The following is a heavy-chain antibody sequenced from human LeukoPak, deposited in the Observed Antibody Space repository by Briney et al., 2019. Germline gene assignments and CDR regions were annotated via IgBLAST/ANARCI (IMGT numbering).Heavy chain of an antibody. CDR2: ISSSGSAI. Sequence: PGGSLSLSCAASGFTFSSYEMNWVRQAPGKGLEWVSKISSSGSAIYYADSVKGRFTISRDNAKSTLYLQMNSLRAEDTAVYYCARGGSLGYWGQGTLVTASS. CDR3: ARGGSLGY. J-gene: IGHJ4*02. CDR1: GFTFSSYE. V-gene: IGHV3-48*03. D-gene: IGHD6-19*01.